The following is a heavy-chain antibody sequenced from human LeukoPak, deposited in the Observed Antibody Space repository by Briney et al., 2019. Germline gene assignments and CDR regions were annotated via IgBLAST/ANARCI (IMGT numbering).Heavy chain of an antibody. CDR2: IYYSGST. CDR1: GGSISSYY. V-gene: IGHV4-59*01. J-gene: IGHJ4*02. CDR3: AKDYRRPSDY. D-gene: IGHD4-11*01. Sequence: TETLSLTCTVSGGSISSYYWSWIRQPPGKGLEWIGYIYYSGSTNYNPSLKSRVTISVDTSKNQFSLKLSSVTAADTAVYYCAKDYRRPSDYWGQGTLVTVSS.